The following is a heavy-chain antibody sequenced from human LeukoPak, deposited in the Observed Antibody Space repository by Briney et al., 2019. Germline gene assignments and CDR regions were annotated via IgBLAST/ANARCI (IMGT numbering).Heavy chain of an antibody. CDR2: ISSSGSTI. J-gene: IGHJ3*02. CDR3: ARDLHYYDSSGYYADDAFDI. D-gene: IGHD3-22*01. Sequence: GGSLRLSCAASGFTFSSYEMNWVRQAPGKGLEWVSYISSSGSTIYYADSVKGRFTISRDNAKNSLYLQMNSLRAEDTAVYYCARDLHYYDSSGYYADDAFDIWGQGTMVTVSS. CDR1: GFTFSSYE. V-gene: IGHV3-48*03.